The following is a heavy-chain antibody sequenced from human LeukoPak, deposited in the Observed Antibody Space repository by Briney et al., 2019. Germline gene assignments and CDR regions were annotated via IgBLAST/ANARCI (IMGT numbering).Heavy chain of an antibody. J-gene: IGHJ6*02. D-gene: IGHD1-26*01. CDR3: ARATNFYYYYGMYV. V-gene: IGHV1-46*01. Sequence: RASVKVSCKTSGYTFTSYYIHWVRQAPGQGLEWMGIINPSSGATNYAQKFQGRVTMTRDTSTSTVYMELSSQRSEDTAVYYCARATNFYYYYGMYVSGQGTTVTVSS. CDR2: INPSSGAT. CDR1: GYTFTSYY.